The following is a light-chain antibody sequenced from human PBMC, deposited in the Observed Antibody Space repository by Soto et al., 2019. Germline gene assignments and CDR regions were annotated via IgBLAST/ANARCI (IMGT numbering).Light chain of an antibody. V-gene: IGKV1-5*01. CDR1: QSISSW. J-gene: IGKJ4*01. CDR2: DAS. Sequence: DIQMTQSPSTLSAYVGDRVTITCRASQSISSWLAWYQQKPGKAPKLLIYDASSLESGVPSRFSSSGSGTEFTLTISSLQPDDFATYYCQQYNSYPLTFGGGTKVDIK. CDR3: QQYNSYPLT.